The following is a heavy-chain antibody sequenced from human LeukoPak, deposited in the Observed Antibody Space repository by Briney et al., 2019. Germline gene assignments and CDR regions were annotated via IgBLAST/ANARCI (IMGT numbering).Heavy chain of an antibody. CDR1: GGSISSGSYY. V-gene: IGHV4-31*03. CDR2: IYYSGST. D-gene: IGHD6-19*01. J-gene: IGHJ4*02. CDR3: ARRIPVAGLFDY. Sequence: SQTLSLTCSVSGGSISSGSYYWSWIRRHPGKGLEWIGYIYYSGSTYYNPSMKSRVTISQDTSKNQFSLKLSSVTAADTAVYFCARRIPVAGLFDYWGQGILVTVSS.